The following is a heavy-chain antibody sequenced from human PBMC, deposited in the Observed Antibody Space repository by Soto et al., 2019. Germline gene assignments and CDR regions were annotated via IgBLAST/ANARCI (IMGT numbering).Heavy chain of an antibody. J-gene: IGHJ4*02. Sequence: PGESLKISCKGSGYSFISQWIGWVRQMPGKGLEWIGIIYPGDSDTRYSPPFQGQVTISADESISTAFLQWTSLKASDTAMYYCAWRSPEQPTVWNYWSQGTQVTVSA. CDR3: AWRSPEQPTVWNY. CDR1: GYSFISQW. D-gene: IGHD4-4*01. CDR2: IYPGDSDT. V-gene: IGHV5-51*01.